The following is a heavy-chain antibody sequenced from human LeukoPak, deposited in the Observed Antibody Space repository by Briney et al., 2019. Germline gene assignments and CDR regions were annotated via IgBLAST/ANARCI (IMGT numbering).Heavy chain of an antibody. J-gene: IGHJ4*02. CDR1: GFTFDDHG. CDR2: ISWNGGST. V-gene: IGHV3-20*01. CDR3: ARDRSYGSFDF. Sequence: PGGSLRLSCAASGFTFDDHGMNWVRQAPGKGLEWVSGISWNGGSTFYADSVKGRFTISIDNAKNALYLQMNSLTAEDTALYHCARDRSYGSFDFWGQGTLVTVSS. D-gene: IGHD5-18*01.